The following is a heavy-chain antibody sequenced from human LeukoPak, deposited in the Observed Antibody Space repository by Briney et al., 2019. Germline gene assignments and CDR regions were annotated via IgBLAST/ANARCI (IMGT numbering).Heavy chain of an antibody. Sequence: SETLSLTCTVSGGSVSDYYWSWIRQSPGKGLEWIGYFYYTGTSYNPSLKSRVTISADTSKNQFSLNLSSVTAADTAVYYCASRKLGNDYWGQGTLVTVSS. CDR1: GGSVSDYY. J-gene: IGHJ4*02. D-gene: IGHD7-27*01. CDR3: ASRKLGNDY. V-gene: IGHV4-59*02. CDR2: FYYTGT.